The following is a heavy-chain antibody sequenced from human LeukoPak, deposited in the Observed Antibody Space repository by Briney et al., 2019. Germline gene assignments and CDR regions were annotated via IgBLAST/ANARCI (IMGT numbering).Heavy chain of an antibody. CDR1: GFIFSSYW. CDR2: IKQEGSEK. D-gene: IGHD2-15*01. Sequence: GGSLRLSCAASGFIFSSYWMSWVRQAPGGGLEWVANIKQEGSEKYYVDSVKGRFTISRDNAKNSLYLQMNSLRAEDTGLYYCAKVIVGYCSVGSCYGNWFDPWGQGTLVTVSS. CDR3: AKVIVGYCSVGSCYGNWFDP. V-gene: IGHV3-7*03. J-gene: IGHJ5*02.